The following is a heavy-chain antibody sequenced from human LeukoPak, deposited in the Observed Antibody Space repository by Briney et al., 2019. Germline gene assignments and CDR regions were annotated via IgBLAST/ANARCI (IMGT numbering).Heavy chain of an antibody. CDR1: GGSFSGYY. J-gene: IGHJ5*02. D-gene: IGHD3-3*01. CDR2: INHSGST. CDR3: ARGIIGYYDFWSGYLTASWFDP. Sequence: SETLSLTCAVHGGSFSGYYWSWIRQPPGKGLEWIGEINHSGSTNYNPSLKSRVTISVDTSKNQFSLKLSSVTAADTAVYYCARGIIGYYDFWSGYLTASWFDPWGQGTLVTVSS. V-gene: IGHV4-34*01.